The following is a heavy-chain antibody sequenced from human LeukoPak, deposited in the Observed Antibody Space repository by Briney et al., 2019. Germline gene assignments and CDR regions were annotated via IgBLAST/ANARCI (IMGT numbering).Heavy chain of an antibody. CDR2: INRSGST. CDR3: CRGGFYCGGYCYGEY. J-gene: IGHJ4*02. Sequence: PSETLSLTCSVYGGSFCPYYWSWLRQPPGKGLEWTGEINRSGSTNYNPSLKSRVTISVDTSKNQFSLRLGPVTAADKALYYHCRGGFYCGGYCYGEYWGQGTLVTVSS. CDR1: GGSFCPYY. D-gene: IGHD2-21*02. V-gene: IGHV4-34*01.